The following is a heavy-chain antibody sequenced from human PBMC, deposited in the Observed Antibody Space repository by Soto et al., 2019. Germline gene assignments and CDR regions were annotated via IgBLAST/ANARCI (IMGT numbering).Heavy chain of an antibody. D-gene: IGHD5-18*01. Sequence: QVQLVESGGGVVQPGRSLRLSCAATGFTFSNYGMHWVRQAPGKGLEWVAVISYDGRDKHYLDSVKGRFTVSRDNSKNTLYLQMNRLRLEDRAVYYFFKENGGYSDGEHWGQGTLVSVSS. CDR3: FKENGGYSDGEH. CDR1: GFTFSNYG. J-gene: IGHJ4*02. CDR2: ISYDGRDK. V-gene: IGHV3-30*18.